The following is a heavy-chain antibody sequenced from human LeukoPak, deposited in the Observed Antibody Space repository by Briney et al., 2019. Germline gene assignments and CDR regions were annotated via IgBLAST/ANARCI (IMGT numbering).Heavy chain of an antibody. Sequence: SETLSLTCTVSGGSISSYYWSWIRQPPGKGLEWIGYIYYSGSTNYNPSLKSRVTISVDTSKNQFSLKLSSVTAADTAVYYCARDMGYSSSGFGPWGQGTLVTVSS. CDR3: ARDMGYSSSGFGP. J-gene: IGHJ5*02. D-gene: IGHD6-6*01. CDR2: IYYSGST. V-gene: IGHV4-59*01. CDR1: GGSISSYY.